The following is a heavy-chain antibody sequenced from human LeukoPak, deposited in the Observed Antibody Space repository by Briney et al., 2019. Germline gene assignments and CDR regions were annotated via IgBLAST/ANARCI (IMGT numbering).Heavy chain of an antibody. Sequence: SVKVSCKASGGTFSSYAISWVRQAPGQGLEWTGGIIPIFGTANYAQKFQGRVTITADESTSTAYMELSSLRSEDTAVYYCARGSTIFGGNPFFDYWGQGTLVTVSS. D-gene: IGHD3-3*01. CDR2: IIPIFGTA. CDR1: GGTFSSYA. V-gene: IGHV1-69*13. J-gene: IGHJ4*02. CDR3: ARGSTIFGGNPFFDY.